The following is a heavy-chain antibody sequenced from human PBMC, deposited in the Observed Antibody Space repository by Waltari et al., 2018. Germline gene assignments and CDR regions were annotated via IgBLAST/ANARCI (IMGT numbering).Heavy chain of an antibody. CDR2: IIPIFGTA. J-gene: IGHJ6*02. CDR1: GGTFSSYA. D-gene: IGHD6-13*01. Sequence: KVSCKASGGTFSSYAISWVRQAPGQGLEWMGGIIPIFGTANYAQKFQGRVTITTDESTSTAYMELSSLRSEDTAVYYCARGKSIAAAERLDYYYGMDVWGQGTTVTVSS. CDR3: ARGKSIAAAERLDYYYGMDV. V-gene: IGHV1-69*05.